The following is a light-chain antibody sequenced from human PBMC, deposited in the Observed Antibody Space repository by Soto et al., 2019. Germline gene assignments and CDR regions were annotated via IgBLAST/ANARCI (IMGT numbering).Light chain of an antibody. CDR3: QQYNSYSKT. Sequence: DIQMTQSPSTLSASVGDRVTITCRAGQSISSWLAWYQQKPGKAPKLLIYDASSLESGVPSRFSGHGSGTEFTLTISSLQPDDSASYYCQQYNSYSKTFGQGTKVDIK. V-gene: IGKV1-5*01. CDR2: DAS. J-gene: IGKJ1*01. CDR1: QSISSW.